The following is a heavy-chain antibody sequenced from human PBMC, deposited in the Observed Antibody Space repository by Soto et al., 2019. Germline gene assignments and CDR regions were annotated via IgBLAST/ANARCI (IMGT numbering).Heavy chain of an antibody. V-gene: IGHV3-64*01. CDR2: ISSNGGST. J-gene: IGHJ4*02. CDR3: ARDLGAVAYDY. Sequence: PGGSLRLSCAASGFTFSSYWMHWVRQAPGKGLEYVSPISSNGGSTYYANSVKGRFTISRDNSKNTLYLQMGSLRAEDMAVYYCARDLGAVAYDYWGQGTLVTVSS. D-gene: IGHD6-19*01. CDR1: GFTFSSYW.